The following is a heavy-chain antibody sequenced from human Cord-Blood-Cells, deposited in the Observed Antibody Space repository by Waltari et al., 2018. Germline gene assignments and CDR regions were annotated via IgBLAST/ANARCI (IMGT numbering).Heavy chain of an antibody. V-gene: IGHV3-30*18. J-gene: IGHJ2*01. D-gene: IGHD7-27*01. CDR1: GFTFSSYG. CDR2: KSYDGSNK. Sequence: QVQLVESGGGVVQPGRSLRLSCAASGFTFSSYGMHWVRQAPGKGVDGVAVKSYDGSNKYYADSVKGRFTISRDNSKNTLYLQMNSLRAEDTAVYYCAKAWGSRFSWYFDLWGRGTLVTVSS. CDR3: AKAWGSRFSWYFDL.